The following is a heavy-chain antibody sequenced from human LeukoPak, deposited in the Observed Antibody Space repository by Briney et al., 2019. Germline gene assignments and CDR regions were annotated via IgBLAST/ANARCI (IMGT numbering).Heavy chain of an antibody. V-gene: IGHV1-18*04. D-gene: IGHD5-24*01. CDR3: ARGWLQPYWYFDL. Sequence: ASVKVSCKASGYTFTDYYVHWVRQAPGQGFEWMGWISVYNGNTNYAQKFQGRVTMTADTSTSTAYMELRSLRSDDTAVYYCARGWLQPYWYFDLWGRGTLVTVSS. CDR2: ISVYNGNT. J-gene: IGHJ2*01. CDR1: GYTFTDYY.